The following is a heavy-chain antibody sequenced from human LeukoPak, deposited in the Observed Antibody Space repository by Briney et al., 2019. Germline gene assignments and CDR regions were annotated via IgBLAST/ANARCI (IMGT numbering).Heavy chain of an antibody. Sequence: SVKVSCKASGGTFSSYAISGVRQAPGQGLEWMGRIIPILGIANYAQKFQRRVTITADKSTSTAYMELSSLRSEDTAVYYCASDRAYFYGSGTYYRDWGQGTLVTVSS. J-gene: IGHJ4*02. CDR2: IIPILGIA. CDR1: GGTFSSYA. D-gene: IGHD3-10*01. V-gene: IGHV1-69*04. CDR3: ASDRAYFYGSGTYYRD.